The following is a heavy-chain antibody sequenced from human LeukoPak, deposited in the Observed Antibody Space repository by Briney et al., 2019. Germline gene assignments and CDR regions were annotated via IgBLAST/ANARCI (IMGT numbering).Heavy chain of an antibody. Sequence: GESLKISCKGSGYSFTIYWIAWVRQMPGKGLEWMGIIYPGDSDTTYSPSFQGQVTFSVDKSISTAYLQWSSLKASDTATYYCARRGCSGNVCFDFWGQGTLVTVSS. V-gene: IGHV5-51*01. J-gene: IGHJ4*02. CDR2: IYPGDSDT. D-gene: IGHD2-15*01. CDR1: GYSFTIYW. CDR3: ARRGCSGNVCFDF.